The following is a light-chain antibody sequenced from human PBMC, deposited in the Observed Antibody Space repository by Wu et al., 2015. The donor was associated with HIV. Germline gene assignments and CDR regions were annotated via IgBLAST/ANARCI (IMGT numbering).Light chain of an antibody. CDR3: QQYGSSLRT. CDR2: GTS. Sequence: TALTQSPDTLSLSPGERATLSCRTSQTLSHTHLAWYQQRIGQPPRLLIYGTSNRATGIPDRFSGNGSGTNFTLIISILEPEDFAVYYCQQYGSSLRTFGQGTKVEIK. J-gene: IGKJ1*01. CDR1: QTLSHTH. V-gene: IGKV3-20*01.